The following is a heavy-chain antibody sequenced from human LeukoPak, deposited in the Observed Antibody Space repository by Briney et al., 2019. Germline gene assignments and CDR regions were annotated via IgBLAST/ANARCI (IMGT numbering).Heavy chain of an antibody. CDR2: IYSGGST. CDR3: ARDYYYDSSGYYGGP. V-gene: IGHV3-66*01. CDR1: GFTVSSNY. Sequence: AGGSLRLSCAASGFTVSSNYMSWVRQAPGKGLEWVSVIYSGGSTYYADSVKGRFTISRDNSKNTLYLQMNSLRDEDTAVYYCARDYYYDSSGYYGGPWGQGTLVTVSS. D-gene: IGHD3-22*01. J-gene: IGHJ5*02.